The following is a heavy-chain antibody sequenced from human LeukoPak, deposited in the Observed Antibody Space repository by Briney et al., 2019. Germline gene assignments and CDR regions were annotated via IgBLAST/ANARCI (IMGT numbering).Heavy chain of an antibody. CDR2: IYYSGST. CDR3: ARHRYYYGSAGIDY. J-gene: IGHJ4*02. CDR1: GGSISSYY. D-gene: IGHD3-10*01. Sequence: SETLSLTCTVSGGSISSYYWSWIRQPPGKGLEWIGYIYYSGSTNYNPSLKSRVTISVDTSKNQFSLKLSSVTAADTAVYYCARHRYYYGSAGIDYWGQGTLVTVSS. V-gene: IGHV4-59*08.